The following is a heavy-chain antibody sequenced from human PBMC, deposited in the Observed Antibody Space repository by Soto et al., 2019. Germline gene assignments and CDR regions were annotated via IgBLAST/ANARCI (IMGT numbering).Heavy chain of an antibody. CDR2: IIPIFGTP. D-gene: IGHD1-20*01. Sequence: ASVKVSCKASGDTFSTFAISWVRQAPGQGLEWMGGIIPIFGTPDYAQHFPGRVTISADESTKTAYLELSSLRPEDTAVYYCARSPGITGTRASQYAMDVWGQGTTVTVS. CDR3: ARSPGITGTRASQYAMDV. J-gene: IGHJ6*02. CDR1: GDTFSTFA. V-gene: IGHV1-69*13.